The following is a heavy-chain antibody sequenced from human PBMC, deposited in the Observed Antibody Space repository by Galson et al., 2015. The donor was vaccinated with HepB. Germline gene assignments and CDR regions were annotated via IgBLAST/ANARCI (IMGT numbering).Heavy chain of an antibody. CDR1: GYTFTSYG. D-gene: IGHD3-22*01. J-gene: IGHJ4*02. V-gene: IGHV1-18*01. CDR2: ISAYNGNT. CDR3: ARDLRPIIYDDSSGYYPY. Sequence: SVKVSCKASGYTFTSYGISWVRQAPGQGLEWMGWISAYNGNTNYAQKLQGRVTMTTDTSTSTAYMELRGLRSDDTAVYYCARDLRPIIYDDSSGYYPYWGQGTLVTVSS.